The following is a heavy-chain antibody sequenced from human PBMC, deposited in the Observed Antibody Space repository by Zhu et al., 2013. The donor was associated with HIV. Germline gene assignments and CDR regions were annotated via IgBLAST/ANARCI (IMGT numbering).Heavy chain of an antibody. Sequence: QVQLVQSGAEVQRPGASVKVSCKASGYTFTSYDINWVRQATGQGLEWMGWMNPNSGNTGYVQKFQGRITMTSNTSITTAYMELSSLTSEDTAIYYCARGLGGSGSYYPDYWGQGTLVQVSS. CDR3: ARGLGGSGSYYPDY. V-gene: IGHV1-8*01. D-gene: IGHD3-10*01. CDR2: MNPNSGNT. CDR1: GYTFTSYD. J-gene: IGHJ4*02.